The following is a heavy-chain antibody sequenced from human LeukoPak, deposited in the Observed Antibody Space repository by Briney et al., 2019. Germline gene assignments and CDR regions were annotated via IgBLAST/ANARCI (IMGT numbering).Heavy chain of an antibody. J-gene: IGHJ4*02. V-gene: IGHV3-30-3*01. CDR2: ISDDGSRQ. CDR3: ATLMITFGGGYDY. Sequence: GGSLRLSCAASGFTFSNYAIHWGRQAPGKGLESEAFISDDGSRQHYADSVKGRFTISRDNSKNTLNLQMNRLRAEDTSVYYCATLMITFGGGYDYWGQGTLVTVSS. D-gene: IGHD3-16*01. CDR1: GFTFSNYA.